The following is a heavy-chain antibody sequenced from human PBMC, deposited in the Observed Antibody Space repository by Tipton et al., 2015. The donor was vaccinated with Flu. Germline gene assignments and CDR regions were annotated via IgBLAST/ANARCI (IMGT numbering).Heavy chain of an antibody. J-gene: IGHJ4*02. CDR1: GGSVSSGSYY. Sequence: TLSLTCTVSGGSVSSGSYYWSWIRQPPGKGLEWIGYIYYSGSTNYNPSLKSRVTISVDTSKNQFSLKLGSVTAADTAVYYCARDNTYSSGWYYFDYWGQGTLVTVSS. CDR2: IYYSGST. CDR3: ARDNTYSSGWYYFDY. V-gene: IGHV4-61*01. D-gene: IGHD6-19*01.